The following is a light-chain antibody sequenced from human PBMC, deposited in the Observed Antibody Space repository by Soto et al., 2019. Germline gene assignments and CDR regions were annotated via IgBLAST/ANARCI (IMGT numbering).Light chain of an antibody. CDR2: GAS. V-gene: IGKV3-15*01. CDR3: QQYYDWPLT. Sequence: EIVMTQSPATLSVSPGERASLSCWACQSLCIILAWAPQQPGQAPRLLIYGASTRATGIAARFSGSGSGTESTLTISSLQSEQFAVYYCQQYYDWPLTFGGGTKVEIK. CDR1: QSLCII. J-gene: IGKJ4*01.